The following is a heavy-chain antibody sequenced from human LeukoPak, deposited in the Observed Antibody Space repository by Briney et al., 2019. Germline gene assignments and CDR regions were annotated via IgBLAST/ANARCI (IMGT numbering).Heavy chain of an antibody. V-gene: IGHV3-7*01. D-gene: IGHD2-21*01. CDR1: GFTFSNYW. J-gene: IGHJ4*02. Sequence: GGSLRLSCAASGFTFSNYWMNWVRQAPGKGLEWVANIKQDGSEKYYVDSVEGRFTVSRDNTKNSLYLHMNSLRAEDTAVYYCRVIEWERWRGWGQGTLVTVSS. CDR3: RVIEWERWRG. CDR2: IKQDGSEK.